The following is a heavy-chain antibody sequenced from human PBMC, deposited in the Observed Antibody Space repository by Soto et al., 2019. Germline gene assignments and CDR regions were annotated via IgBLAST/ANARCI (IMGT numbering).Heavy chain of an antibody. CDR3: ARDPYYYDSSGYYYLGSSNWFDP. J-gene: IGHJ5*02. Sequence: PGGSLRLSCAASGFTFSSYGMHWVRQAPGKGLEWVAVIWYDGSNKYYADSVKGRFTISRDNSKNTLYLQMNSLRAEDTAVYYCARDPYYYDSSGYYYLGSSNWFDPWGQGTLVTVSS. CDR1: GFTFSSYG. D-gene: IGHD3-22*01. CDR2: IWYDGSNK. V-gene: IGHV3-33*01.